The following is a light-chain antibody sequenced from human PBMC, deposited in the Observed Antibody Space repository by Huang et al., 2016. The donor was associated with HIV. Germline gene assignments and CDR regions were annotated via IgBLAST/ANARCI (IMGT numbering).Light chain of an antibody. CDR2: AAS. V-gene: IGKV1-39*01. CDR3: QQSYSTLRYT. J-gene: IGKJ2*01. Sequence: DIQMTQSPSSLSASVGDRVTITCRASQSISSYLNWYQQKPGKGPTLLRYAASSLQSGVPSRFSGSGSGTDCTLTISSLQPEDFATYYCQQSYSTLRYTFGQGTKLEIK. CDR1: QSISSY.